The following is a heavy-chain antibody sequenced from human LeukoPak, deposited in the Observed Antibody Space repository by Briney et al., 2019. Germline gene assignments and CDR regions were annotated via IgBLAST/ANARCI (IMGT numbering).Heavy chain of an antibody. Sequence: GRSLRLSCAASGFTFDDYAMHWVRHAPGKGLEWVSGISWNSGSIGYADSVKGRFTISRDNAKNSLYLQMNSLRAEDTALYYCAKGGYSYGKTDFDYWGQGTLVTVSS. J-gene: IGHJ4*02. V-gene: IGHV3-9*01. D-gene: IGHD5-18*01. CDR3: AKGGYSYGKTDFDY. CDR1: GFTFDDYA. CDR2: ISWNSGSI.